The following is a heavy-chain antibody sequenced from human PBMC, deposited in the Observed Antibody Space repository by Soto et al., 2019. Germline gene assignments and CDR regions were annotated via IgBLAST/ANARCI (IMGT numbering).Heavy chain of an antibody. CDR1: GGSFSGYY. CDR2: INHSGST. Sequence: SETLSLNCAVYGGSFSGYYWSWIRQPPGKGLEWIGEINHSGSTNYNPSLKRRVTISVDTSKNQFSLKLSSVTAADTAVYYCARGGTVRGVIIIRGFDPWGQGTPVTVSS. CDR3: ARGGTVRGVIIIRGFDP. J-gene: IGHJ5*02. D-gene: IGHD3-10*01. V-gene: IGHV4-34*01.